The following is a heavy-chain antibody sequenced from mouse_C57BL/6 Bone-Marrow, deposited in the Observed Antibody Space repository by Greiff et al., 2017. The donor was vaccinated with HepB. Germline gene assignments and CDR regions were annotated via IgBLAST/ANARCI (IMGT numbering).Heavy chain of an antibody. Sequence: QVHVKQSGAELARPGASVKLSCKASGYTFTSYGISWVKQRTGQGLEWIGEIYPRSGNTYYNEKFKGKATLTADKSSSTAYMELRSLTSEDSAVYFCARRYPSLAYWGQGTLVTVSA. CDR3: ARRYPSLAY. CDR2: IYPRSGNT. V-gene: IGHV1-81*01. D-gene: IGHD6-1*01. CDR1: GYTFTSYG. J-gene: IGHJ3*01.